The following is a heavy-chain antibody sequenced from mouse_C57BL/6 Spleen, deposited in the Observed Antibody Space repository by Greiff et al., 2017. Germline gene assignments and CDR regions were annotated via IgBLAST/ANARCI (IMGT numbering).Heavy chain of an antibody. J-gene: IGHJ4*01. Sequence: EVQLQQSGPELVKPGDSVKISCKASGYSFTGYFMNWVMQSHGKSLEWIGRINPYNGDTFYNQKFKGKATLTVDKSSSTAHMELRSLTSEDSAVYYCARSGDYYGSSYDYYAMDYWGQGTSVTVSS. CDR1: GYSFTGYF. V-gene: IGHV1-20*01. CDR3: ARSGDYYGSSYDYYAMDY. CDR2: INPYNGDT. D-gene: IGHD1-1*01.